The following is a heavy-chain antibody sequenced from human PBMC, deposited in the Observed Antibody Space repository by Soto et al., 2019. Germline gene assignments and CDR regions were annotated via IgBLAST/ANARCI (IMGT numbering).Heavy chain of an antibody. CDR1: NGSFSVYY. Sequence: GPGPEITSETLSLTCAVYNGSFSVYYWTWIRQPPGKGLEWIGEINHSGSTNYNPSLKSRVTMSVETSKNQFSLKLSSVTAADTAVYYCARDSTRRGACDIWGQGTMVTVSS. D-gene: IGHD2-2*01. J-gene: IGHJ3*02. V-gene: IGHV4-34*01. CDR2: INHSGST. CDR3: ARDSTRRGACDI.